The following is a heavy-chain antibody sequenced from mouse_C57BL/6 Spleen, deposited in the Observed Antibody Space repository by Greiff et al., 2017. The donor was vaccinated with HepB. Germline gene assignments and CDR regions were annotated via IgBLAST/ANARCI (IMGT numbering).Heavy chain of an antibody. V-gene: IGHV5-6*01. Sequence: EVKLMESGGDLVKPGGSLKLSCAASGFTFSSYGMSWVRQTPDKRLEWVATISSGGSYTYYPDSVKGRFTISRDNAKNTLYLQMSSLKSEDTAMYYCASRDYYGSSYEAFFAYWGQGTLVTVSA. CDR1: GFTFSSYG. D-gene: IGHD1-1*01. J-gene: IGHJ3*01. CDR3: ASRDYYGSSYEAFFAY. CDR2: ISSGGSYT.